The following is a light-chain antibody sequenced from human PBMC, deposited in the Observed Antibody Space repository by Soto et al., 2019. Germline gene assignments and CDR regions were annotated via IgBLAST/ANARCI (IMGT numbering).Light chain of an antibody. Sequence: QCALNQPASVSGSPGRSVTISCTGTSSDVGGYNYVSWYQQHPGKAPKPMIYDVSNRPSGVSNRFSGSKSGNTASLTISGLQAEDEADYYCSSYTSSSTYVFGTGTKVTLL. CDR3: SSYTSSSTYV. CDR1: SSDVGGYNY. V-gene: IGLV2-14*01. J-gene: IGLJ1*01. CDR2: DVS.